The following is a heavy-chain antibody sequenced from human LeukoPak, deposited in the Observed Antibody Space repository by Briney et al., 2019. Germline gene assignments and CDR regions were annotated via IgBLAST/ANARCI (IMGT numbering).Heavy chain of an antibody. D-gene: IGHD4-17*01. CDR1: GDSVSSNSAA. V-gene: IGHV6-1*01. J-gene: IGHJ4*02. CDR3: ARARDYGDISFDY. CDR2: TYYKSKWYN. Sequence: SQTLSLTCAISGDSVSSNSAAWNWIRQTPSRGLEWLGRTYYKSKWYNNYAVSVKSRISINPDTSKNQFSLQLNSVTPEDTAVYFCARARDYGDISFDYWGQGTLVTVSS.